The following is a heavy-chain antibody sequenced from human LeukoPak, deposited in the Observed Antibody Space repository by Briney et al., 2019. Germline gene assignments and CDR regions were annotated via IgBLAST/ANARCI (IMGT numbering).Heavy chain of an antibody. Sequence: GGSLRLSCAAFGFTFSTCNMNWVRQAPGKGLEWISYINADSSTIQYADSVRGRFTTSRDNAKNSLYLQMNSLRAEDTAVYYCVRDNSRGQSLGVIYWGQGSLVTVSS. J-gene: IGHJ4*02. D-gene: IGHD3-22*01. V-gene: IGHV3-48*01. CDR2: INADSSTI. CDR1: GFTFSTCN. CDR3: VRDNSRGQSLGVIY.